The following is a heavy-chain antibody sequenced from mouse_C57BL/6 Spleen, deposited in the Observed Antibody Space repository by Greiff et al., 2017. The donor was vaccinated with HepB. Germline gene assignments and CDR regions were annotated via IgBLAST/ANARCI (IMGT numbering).Heavy chain of an antibody. CDR2: INPNNGGT. Sequence: VHVKQSGPELVKPGASVKMSCKASGYTFTDYNMHWVKQSHGKSLEWIGYINPNNGGTSYNQKFKGKATLTVNKSSSTAYMELRSLTSEDSAVYYCGAYYSSRGYYFDYWGQGTTLTVSS. V-gene: IGHV1-22*01. D-gene: IGHD2-5*01. CDR3: GAYYSSRGYYFDY. CDR1: GYTFTDYN. J-gene: IGHJ2*01.